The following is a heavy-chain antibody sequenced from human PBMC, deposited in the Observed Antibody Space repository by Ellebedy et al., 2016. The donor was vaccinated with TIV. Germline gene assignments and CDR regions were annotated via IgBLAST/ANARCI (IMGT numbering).Heavy chain of an antibody. Sequence: GSLRLXXSVSGGSITTYGYWWGWIRQSPGKGLEWIGSFDNRRPIHYNPSLKSRVTISVDTSKDQFSLKLSSVTAADTAVYYCARFRSGIVVVPAHYGMDVWGQGTTVTVSS. J-gene: IGHJ6*02. CDR2: FDNRRPI. V-gene: IGHV4-39*01. CDR3: ARFRSGIVVVPAHYGMDV. D-gene: IGHD2-2*01. CDR1: GGSITTYGYW.